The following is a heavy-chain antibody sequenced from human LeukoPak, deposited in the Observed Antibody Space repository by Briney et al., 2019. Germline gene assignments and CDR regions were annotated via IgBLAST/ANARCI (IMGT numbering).Heavy chain of an antibody. J-gene: IGHJ4*02. V-gene: IGHV1-2*06. CDR1: GYTFTDYY. CDR2: INPNNGGT. CDR3: ASGYYSDGSGYSPADY. D-gene: IGHD3-22*01. Sequence: ASVQVSCKASGYTFTDYYMHWVRQAPGLGLEWMGRINPNNGGTIYAQQFQGRVTMTRDTSISTAYMELSRLRSDDTALYYCASGYYSDGSGYSPADYWGQGTLVTVSS.